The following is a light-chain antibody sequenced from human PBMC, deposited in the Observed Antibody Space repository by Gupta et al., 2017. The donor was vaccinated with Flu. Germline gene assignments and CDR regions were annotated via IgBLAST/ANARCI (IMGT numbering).Light chain of an antibody. CDR2: GVT. CDR1: SSDIGSYNY. Sequence: TISCTGTSSDIGSYNYVSWYQQHPGKAPKLLIYGVTNRPSGVSNRFSGSKSGDTASLTISGLQAEDEADYYCSSCTSSTTLVFGGGTKLTVL. V-gene: IGLV2-14*01. CDR3: SSCTSSTTLV. J-gene: IGLJ2*01.